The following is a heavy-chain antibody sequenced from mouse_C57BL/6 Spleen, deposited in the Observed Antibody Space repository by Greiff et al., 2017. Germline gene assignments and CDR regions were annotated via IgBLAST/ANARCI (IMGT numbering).Heavy chain of an antibody. D-gene: IGHD3-2*02. CDR2: IDPETGGT. V-gene: IGHV1-15*01. CDR3: TRLGTRHLRLPAMDD. J-gene: IGHJ4*01. Sequence: QVQLQQSGAELVRPGASVTLSCKASGYTFTDYEMHWVKQTPVHGLEWIGAIDPETGGTAYNQKFKGKAILTADKSSSTAYMELRSLTSEDSAVYYCTRLGTRHLRLPAMDDWGQGTSVTVSS. CDR1: GYTFTDYE.